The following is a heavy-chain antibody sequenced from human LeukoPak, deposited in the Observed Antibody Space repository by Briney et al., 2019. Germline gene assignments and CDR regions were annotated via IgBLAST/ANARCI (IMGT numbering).Heavy chain of an antibody. CDR1: GGSFSGYY. Sequence: ASETLSLTCAVYGGSFSGYYWSWIRQPPGKGLEWIGEINHSGSTNYNPSLKSRVTISVDTSKNQFSLKLSSVTAADTAVYYCARGGVGYCSGGSCSVGYFDYWGQGTLVTVSS. V-gene: IGHV4-34*01. D-gene: IGHD2-15*01. CDR2: INHSGST. CDR3: ARGGVGYCSGGSCSVGYFDY. J-gene: IGHJ4*02.